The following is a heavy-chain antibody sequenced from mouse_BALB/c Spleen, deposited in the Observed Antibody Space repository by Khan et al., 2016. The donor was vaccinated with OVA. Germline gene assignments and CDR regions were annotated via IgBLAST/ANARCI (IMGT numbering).Heavy chain of an antibody. Sequence: EVQLQESGPSLVKPSQTLSLTCSVTGDSITSGYWNWIRKFPGNKLDYMGYITPSGSTYYHPSLKSRISITRDTSKNQYFLQLNSVTTEDTATYYCARWNYRYDGYFDYWGQGTTLTVSS. J-gene: IGHJ2*01. CDR3: ARWNYRYDGYFDY. CDR2: ITPSGST. CDR1: GDSITSGY. D-gene: IGHD2-14*01. V-gene: IGHV3-8*02.